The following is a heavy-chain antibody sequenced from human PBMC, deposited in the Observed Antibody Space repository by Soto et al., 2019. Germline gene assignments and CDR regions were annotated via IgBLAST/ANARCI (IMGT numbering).Heavy chain of an antibody. Sequence: PSETLSLTCTVSGGSISSGGYYWSWIREHPGKGLEWIVYIYYSGSTYYNPSLKSRVTISVDTSKNQFSLKLRSVTAAGTAVYYCARVLRFLEWLSIPYGMDVWGQGTKVTVYS. CDR2: IYYSGST. CDR1: GGSISSGGYY. J-gene: IGHJ6*02. V-gene: IGHV4-31*03. CDR3: ARVLRFLEWLSIPYGMDV. D-gene: IGHD3-3*01.